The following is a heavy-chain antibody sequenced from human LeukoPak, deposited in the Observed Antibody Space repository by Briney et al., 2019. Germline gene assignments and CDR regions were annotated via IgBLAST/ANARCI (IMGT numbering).Heavy chain of an antibody. CDR3: ARGGPSPYCSSTSCYYDY. CDR1: GFTFSSYA. V-gene: IGHV3-30*04. CDR2: ISYDGSNK. D-gene: IGHD2-2*01. J-gene: IGHJ4*02. Sequence: GRSLRLSCAASGFTFSSYAMHWVRQAPGKGLEWVAVISYDGSNKYYADSVKGRFTISRDNSKHTLYLQMNSLRAEDTAVYYCARGGPSPYCSSTSCYYDYWGQGTLVTVSS.